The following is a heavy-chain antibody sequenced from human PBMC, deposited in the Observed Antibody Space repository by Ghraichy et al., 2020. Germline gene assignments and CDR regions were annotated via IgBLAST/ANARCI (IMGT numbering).Heavy chain of an antibody. J-gene: IGHJ2*01. CDR3: ARQGLRPSYWYFDL. CDR2: IYYSGST. Sequence: SQTLSLTCTVSGGSISGSSSYWDWIRQPPGKGLEWIGSIYYSGSTYYNPSLRSRVTISVDTSKNHFSLKLSSVTAADTAVYYCARQGLRPSYWYFDLWGPGTLVNVSS. CDR1: GGSISGSSSY. V-gene: IGHV4-39*01. D-gene: IGHD5-18*01.